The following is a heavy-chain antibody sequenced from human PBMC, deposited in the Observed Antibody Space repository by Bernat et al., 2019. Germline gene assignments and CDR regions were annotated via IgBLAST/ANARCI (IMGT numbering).Heavy chain of an antibody. Sequence: QVQLQQWGAGLFKPSETLSLTCAVYGGSFSGYYWSWIRQPPGKGLEWIGEINHSGSTNYNPSLKSRVTISVDTSKNQFSLKLSSVTAADTAVYHCARLCTGSGGSCYRDYWGQGTLVTVSP. CDR2: INHSGST. V-gene: IGHV4-34*01. D-gene: IGHD2-15*01. CDR3: ARLCTGSGGSCYRDY. J-gene: IGHJ4*02. CDR1: GGSFSGYY.